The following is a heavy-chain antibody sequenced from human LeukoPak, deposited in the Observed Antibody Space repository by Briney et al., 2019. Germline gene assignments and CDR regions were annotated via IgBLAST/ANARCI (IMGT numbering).Heavy chain of an antibody. CDR1: GFTFSSYA. CDR3: ARDRLAAAGKPLDY. CDR2: ISFDGSNK. D-gene: IGHD6-13*01. V-gene: IGHV3-30-3*01. Sequence: GRSLRLSCAASGFTFSSYAMHWVRQAPGKGLEWVAVISFDGSNKYYADSVKGRFTVSRDISKNTLFLQMNSLRAQDTAVYYCARDRLAAAGKPLDYWGQGTLVTASS. J-gene: IGHJ4*02.